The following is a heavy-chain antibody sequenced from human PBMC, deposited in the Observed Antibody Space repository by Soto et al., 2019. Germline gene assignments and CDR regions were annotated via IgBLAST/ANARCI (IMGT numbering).Heavy chain of an antibody. V-gene: IGHV3-48*02. CDR1: GYTLSDYS. J-gene: IGHJ3*01. CDR2: FGTSRKYI. D-gene: IGHD2-21*01. CDR3: VRDRAWAIHI. Sequence: PGGTLRLSCVASGYTLSDYSMNWVRQAPGKGLEWVSYFGTSRKYIYYADSVRGRFTISRDDAKNSLYLQLNSLRDEDTALYYWVRDRAWAIHIWCQG.